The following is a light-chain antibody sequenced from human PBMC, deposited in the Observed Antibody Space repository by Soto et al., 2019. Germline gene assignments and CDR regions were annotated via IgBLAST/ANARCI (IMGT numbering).Light chain of an antibody. V-gene: IGLV1-44*01. Sequence: VLTQPPSASGTPGQRVIISCSGSSSQIGSNTVNWYQQLPGTAPKLLIDSDNQRASGVPDRFSGSKSGTSASLAISGLPSDDEADYYCAAWDDSLDGRYVFGTGNKVPVL. CDR1: SSQIGSNT. CDR3: AAWDDSLDGRYV. J-gene: IGLJ1*01. CDR2: SDN.